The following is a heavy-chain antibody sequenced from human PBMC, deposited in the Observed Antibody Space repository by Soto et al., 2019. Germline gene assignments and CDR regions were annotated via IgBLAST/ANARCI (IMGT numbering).Heavy chain of an antibody. CDR2: IWYDGSNK. CDR3: ARGARDFDY. V-gene: IGHV3-33*01. J-gene: IGHJ4*02. Sequence: LRLSCAASGFTFDAYVMHWVRKAPGRGLEWVALIWYDGSNKYYADSVKGRFTISRDNSKNTLYLQMNSMRAEDTAVYHCARGARDFDYWGQGTLVTVSS. CDR1: GFTFDAYV. D-gene: IGHD3-16*01.